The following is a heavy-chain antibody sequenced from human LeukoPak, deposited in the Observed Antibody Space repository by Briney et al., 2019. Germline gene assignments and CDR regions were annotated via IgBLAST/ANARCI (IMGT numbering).Heavy chain of an antibody. CDR2: ISAYNGNT. CDR1: GYTFTSYG. D-gene: IGHD3-3*01. CDR3: ARNSDYDFWSGYYSLYYFDY. J-gene: IGHJ4*02. Sequence: GASVKVSCKASGYTFTSYGISWVRQAPGQGLEWMGWISAYNGNTNYAQKLQGRVTMTTDTSTSTAYMELRSLRSDDTAVYYCARNSDYDFWSGYYSLYYFDYWGQGTLVTVSS. V-gene: IGHV1-18*01.